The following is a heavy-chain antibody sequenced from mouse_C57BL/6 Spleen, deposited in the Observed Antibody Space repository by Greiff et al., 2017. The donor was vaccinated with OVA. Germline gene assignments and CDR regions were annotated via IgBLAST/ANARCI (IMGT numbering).Heavy chain of an antibody. CDR1: GYSFTDYN. V-gene: IGHV1-39*01. CDR3: ARGEIYGVAELGPYYFDY. Sequence: VQLQQSGPELVKPGASVKISCKASGYSFTDYNMNWVKQSNGKSLEWIGVINPNYGTTSYNQKFKGKATLTVDQSSSTAYMQLNSLTSEDSAVYYCARGEIYGVAELGPYYFDYWGQGTTLTVSS. CDR2: INPNYGTT. D-gene: IGHD4-1*01. J-gene: IGHJ2*01.